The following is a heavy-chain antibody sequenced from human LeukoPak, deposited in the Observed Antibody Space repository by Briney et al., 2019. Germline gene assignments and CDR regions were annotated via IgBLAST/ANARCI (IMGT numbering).Heavy chain of an antibody. CDR2: IKQDGSEK. Sequence: GGSLRLSCGASGFTFSFYWMTWVRQAPGKGLEWVANIKQDGSEKYYLESVKGRFTISRDNARNSLYLQVNSLRAEDTAVYYCARENVYYDSKDGRACVFDIWGQGTMVTVSS. V-gene: IGHV3-7*01. D-gene: IGHD3-22*01. CDR3: ARENVYYDSKDGRACVFDI. CDR1: GFTFSFYW. J-gene: IGHJ3*02.